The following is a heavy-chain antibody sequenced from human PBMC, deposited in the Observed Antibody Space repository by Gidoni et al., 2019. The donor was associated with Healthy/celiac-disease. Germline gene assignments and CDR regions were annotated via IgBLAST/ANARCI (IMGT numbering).Heavy chain of an antibody. CDR3: ARVDYSNYVDY. D-gene: IGHD4-4*01. V-gene: IGHV4-59*01. CDR2: IYYSGST. CDR1: GGSISSYY. Sequence: QVQLQESGPGLVKPSETLSLTCTVSGGSISSYYWSWIRQPPGKGLEWIGYIYYSGSTNYNPSLKSRVTISVDTSKNQFSLKLSSVTAADTAVYYCARVDYSNYVDYWGQGTLVTVSS. J-gene: IGHJ4*02.